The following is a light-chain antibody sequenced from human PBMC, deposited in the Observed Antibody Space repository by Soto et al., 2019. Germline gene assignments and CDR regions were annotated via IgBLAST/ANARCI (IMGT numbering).Light chain of an antibody. V-gene: IGLV4-60*02. CDR1: SGHSGYI. CDR3: ETWGTGIQV. J-gene: IGLJ2*01. CDR2: LEGSGSY. Sequence: QLVLTQSSSASASLGSSVRLTCTLSSGHSGYIIAWHQQQPGKAPRYFMKLEGSGSYNKGSGVPDRFSGSSSGADRYLTISNLQFEDEADYYCETWGTGIQVFGGGTKLTVL.